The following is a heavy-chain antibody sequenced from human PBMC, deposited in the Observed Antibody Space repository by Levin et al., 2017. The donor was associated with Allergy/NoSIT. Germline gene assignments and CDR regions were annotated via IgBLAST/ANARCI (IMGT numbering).Heavy chain of an antibody. J-gene: IGHJ5*01. CDR3: ARIRNAGGKGWFDS. CDR2: IYYSGAT. V-gene: IGHV4-31*03. D-gene: IGHD4-23*01. CDR1: SGSISSGHYY. Sequence: SETLSLTCTVSSGSISSGHYYWSWIRQHPGKGLEWIGDIYYSGATYYNPSLRSRVSISVETYTNQFSLKLTPVTAADTAVYYCARIRNAGGKGWFDSWGQGTLVTVSS.